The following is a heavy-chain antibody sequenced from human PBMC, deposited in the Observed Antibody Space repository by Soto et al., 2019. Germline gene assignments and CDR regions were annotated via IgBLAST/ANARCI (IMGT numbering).Heavy chain of an antibody. D-gene: IGHD2-21*01. V-gene: IGHV3-23*01. CDR3: ATLPCIVVNNLCYNAFDL. CDR2: ISGDGDGT. Sequence: EVPLLESGGGLTQPGGSLRLSCAASGITLSNYAMSWVLQAPGKGLEWVSAISGDGDGTYYADSVQGRFTISRDNSKNTLSLQMNSLRAEDTAVYFCATLPCIVVNNLCYNAFDLWGQGTMVTVSS. CDR1: GITLSNYA. J-gene: IGHJ3*01.